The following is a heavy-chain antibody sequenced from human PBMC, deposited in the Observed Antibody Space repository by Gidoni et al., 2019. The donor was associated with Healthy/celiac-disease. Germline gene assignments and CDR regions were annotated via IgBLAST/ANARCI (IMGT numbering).Heavy chain of an antibody. CDR2: INHSGST. D-gene: IGHD3-10*01. Sequence: QVQLQQWGAGLLKPSETLSLTCAVYGVSFSGYYWSWIRQPPVKGLEWIGEINHSGSTNYNPSLKSRVTISVDTSKNQCSLKLSSVTAADTAVYYCTRLRGSGSYFYDYYMDVWGKGTTVTVSS. CDR3: TRLRGSGSYFYDYYMDV. CDR1: GVSFSGYY. V-gene: IGHV4-34*01. J-gene: IGHJ6*03.